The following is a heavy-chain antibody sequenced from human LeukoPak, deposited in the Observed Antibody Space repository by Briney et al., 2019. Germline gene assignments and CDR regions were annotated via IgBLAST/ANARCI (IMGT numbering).Heavy chain of an antibody. CDR3: ARLSQLIRYFDWLLPNDAFDI. Sequence: KPSETLSLTCTVSGGSISSSSYYWGWSRQPPGKGLAWIGSIYYSGSTYYNPSLKSRVTISVDTSKNQFSLKLSSVTAADTAVYYCARLSQLIRYFDWLLPNDAFDIWGQGTMVTVSS. V-gene: IGHV4-39*01. D-gene: IGHD3-9*01. CDR2: IYYSGST. CDR1: GGSISSSSYY. J-gene: IGHJ3*02.